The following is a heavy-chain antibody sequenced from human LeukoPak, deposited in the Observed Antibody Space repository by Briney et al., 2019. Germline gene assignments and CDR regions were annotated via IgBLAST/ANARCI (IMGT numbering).Heavy chain of an antibody. D-gene: IGHD4-23*01. CDR3: GSFLISRLRWALGDFHI. V-gene: IGHV4-34*01. Sequence: SETLSLTCAVYGGSFSGYYWSWLRQPPGKGLEWIGEINHSGSTNYNPSLKSRVTISVDTSKNQFSLKLSSVTAADTAVYYCGSFLISRLRWALGDFHIWGQGTMVTVSS. J-gene: IGHJ3*02. CDR2: INHSGST. CDR1: GGSFSGYY.